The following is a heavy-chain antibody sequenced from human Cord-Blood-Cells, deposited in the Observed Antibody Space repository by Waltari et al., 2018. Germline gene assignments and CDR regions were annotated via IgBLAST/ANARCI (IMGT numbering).Heavy chain of an antibody. D-gene: IGHD2-21*01. V-gene: IGHV4-38-2*02. J-gene: IGHJ6*02. CDR3: ARDTPVGIYYYGMDV. CDR2: IYHIGST. Sequence: QVQLQESGPGLVKPSETLSLTCAVSGYSISSGYYWGWIRQPPGKGLEWIGSIYHIGSTYYNPSLKSRVTISVDTSKNQFSLKLSSVTAADTAVYYCARDTPVGIYYYGMDVWGQGTTVTVSS. CDR1: GYSISSGYY.